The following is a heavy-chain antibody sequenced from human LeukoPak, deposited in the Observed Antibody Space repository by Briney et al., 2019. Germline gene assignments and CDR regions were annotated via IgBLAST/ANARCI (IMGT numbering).Heavy chain of an antibody. V-gene: IGHV3-23*01. CDR2: ISGSGGNT. CDR3: AKDSLPTSGCRGYFDY. J-gene: IGHJ4*02. D-gene: IGHD6-25*01. CDR1: GFTFSTYA. Sequence: GGSLRLSCAASGFTFSTYAMTWVRQAPGKGLEWVSAISGSGGNTYYANSVKGRFTISRANSMNTLYLQMNSLRAEDTAIYYCAKDSLPTSGCRGYFDYWGQGTLVTVSS.